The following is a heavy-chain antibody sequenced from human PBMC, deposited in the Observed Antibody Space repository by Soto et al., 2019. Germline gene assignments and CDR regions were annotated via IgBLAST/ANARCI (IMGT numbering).Heavy chain of an antibody. CDR2: TYQSGSA. V-gene: IGHV4-30-2*06. CDR1: GDSISSGGYS. CDR3: ARDYYGMDV. Sequence: TMCLTGPVSGDSISSGGYSWTWIRQSPGKGLEWIGYTYQSGSAYYNPSLKSRVTISVDRYKNQFSLNLTSVTAADKAVYYCARDYYGMDVWGQGTKVTVYS. J-gene: IGHJ6*02.